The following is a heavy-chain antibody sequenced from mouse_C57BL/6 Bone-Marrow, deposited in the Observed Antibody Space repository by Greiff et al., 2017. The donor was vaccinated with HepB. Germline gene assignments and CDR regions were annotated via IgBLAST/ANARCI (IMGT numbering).Heavy chain of an antibody. CDR1: GYTFTSYW. Sequence: QVQLKQPGAELVMPGASVKLSCKASGYTFTSYWMHWVKQRPGQGLEWIGEIDPSDSYTNYNQKFKGKSTLTVDKSSSTAYMQLSSLTSEDSAVYYCASEDYYDYDGWYFDVWGTGTTVTVSS. D-gene: IGHD2-4*01. CDR3: ASEDYYDYDGWYFDV. V-gene: IGHV1-69*01. J-gene: IGHJ1*03. CDR2: IDPSDSYT.